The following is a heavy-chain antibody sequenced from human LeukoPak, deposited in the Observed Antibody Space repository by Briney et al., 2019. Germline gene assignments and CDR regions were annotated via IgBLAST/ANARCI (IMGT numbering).Heavy chain of an antibody. CDR2: IGISSGNT. CDR3: ARDTKYAFDN. Sequence: GGSLRLSCAAPGSTFSSYSMNWVRQAPGKGLEWISYIGISSGNTKYVDSVKGRFTISGDKAKNSVYLQMNSLRVEDTAVYYCARDTKYAFDNWGQGTLVTVSS. CDR1: GSTFSSYS. J-gene: IGHJ4*02. D-gene: IGHD2-2*01. V-gene: IGHV3-48*01.